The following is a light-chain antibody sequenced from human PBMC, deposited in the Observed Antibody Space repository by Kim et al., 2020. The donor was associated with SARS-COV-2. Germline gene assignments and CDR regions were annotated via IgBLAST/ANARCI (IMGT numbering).Light chain of an antibody. Sequence: QSVVTQPPSASGTPGQRVTISCSGRSSNIGSNVVYWYQQLPRTAPILLIYKDNQRPSGVTDRFSGSRSGTTASLTISGLRYEEEDDYYCAEWDGSFYVFGTGTKVTVL. CDR1: SSNIGSNV. J-gene: IGLJ1*01. CDR3: AEWDGSFYV. V-gene: IGLV1-47*01. CDR2: KDN.